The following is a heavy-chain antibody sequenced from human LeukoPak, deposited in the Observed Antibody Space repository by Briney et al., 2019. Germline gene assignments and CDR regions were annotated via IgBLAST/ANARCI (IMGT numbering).Heavy chain of an antibody. CDR3: AREQH. CDR1: GGSFSGYY. Sequence: SETLSLTCAVYGGSFSGYYWSWIRQPPGKGLEWTGEINHSGSTNYNPSLKSRVTISVDTSKNQFSLKLSSVTAADTAVYYCAREQHWGQGTLVTVSS. J-gene: IGHJ1*01. V-gene: IGHV4-34*01. CDR2: INHSGST.